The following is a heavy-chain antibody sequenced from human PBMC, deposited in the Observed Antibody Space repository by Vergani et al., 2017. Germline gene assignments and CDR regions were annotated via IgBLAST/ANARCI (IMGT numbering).Heavy chain of an antibody. CDR3: AGVFSPSAFWYLDL. J-gene: IGHJ2*01. V-gene: IGHV4-61*02. D-gene: IGHD2/OR15-2a*01. CDR2: IYASGNT. Sequence: QVQLQESGPGLVKPSQTLSLTRPVSGDPIHSVSYYWTWIRQPAGTGLEWIGRIYASGNTNYNPSLGSRFIMSVDTSKNQISLKLTSVTAADTAVYYCAGVFSPSAFWYLDLWGRGTLVTVSS. CDR1: GDPIHSVSYY.